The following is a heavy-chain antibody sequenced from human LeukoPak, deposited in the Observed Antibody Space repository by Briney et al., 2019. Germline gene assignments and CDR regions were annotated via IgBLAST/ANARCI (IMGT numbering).Heavy chain of an antibody. CDR2: IYPGDSDT. CDR1: GYSFTSYW. V-gene: IGHV5-51*01. CDR3: ARGRILTGYYNRAWFDP. Sequence: GGSLKISCKGSGYSFTSYWIGWVRQMPGKGLEWMGIIYPGDSDTRYSPSFQGQVTISADKSISTAYLQWSSLKASDTAMYYCARGRILTGYYNRAWFDPWGQGTLVTVSS. D-gene: IGHD3-9*01. J-gene: IGHJ5*02.